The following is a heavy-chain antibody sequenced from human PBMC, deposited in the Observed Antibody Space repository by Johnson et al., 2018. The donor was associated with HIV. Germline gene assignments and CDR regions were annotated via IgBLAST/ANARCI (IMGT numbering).Heavy chain of an antibody. V-gene: IGHV3-30*04. J-gene: IGHJ3*02. CDR3: ARGVDGAFDI. CDR2: ISYDGSNK. D-gene: IGHD3-10*01. CDR1: GFTFSSYA. Sequence: QVQLVESGGGVVQPGRSLRLSCAASGFTFSSYAMHWVRQAPGKGLEWVAVISYDGSNKYYADSVKGRFTISRDNSKNTLYLQMNSLRAEDTAVYYCARGVDGAFDIWGQGTMVTVSS.